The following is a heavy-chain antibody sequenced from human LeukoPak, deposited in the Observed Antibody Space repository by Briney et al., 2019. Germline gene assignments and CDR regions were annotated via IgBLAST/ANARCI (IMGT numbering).Heavy chain of an antibody. J-gene: IGHJ6*02. D-gene: IGHD6-13*01. V-gene: IGHV1-8*01. CDR2: RNPNSGNT. Sequence: ASVKVSCKASGYTFTSYDINWVRQATGQGLEWMGWRNPNSGNTGYAQKFQGRVTMTRNTSISTAYMELSSLRSEDTAVYYCARDFARSSWYPNYYYYYGMDVWGQGTTVTVSS. CDR3: ARDFARSSWYPNYYYYYGMDV. CDR1: GYTFTSYD.